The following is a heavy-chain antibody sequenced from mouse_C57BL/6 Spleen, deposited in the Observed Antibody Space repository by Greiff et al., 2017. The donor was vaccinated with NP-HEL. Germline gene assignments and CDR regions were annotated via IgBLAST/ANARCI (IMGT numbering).Heavy chain of an antibody. CDR1: GYTFTDYY. D-gene: IGHD2-12*01. Sequence: VKLMESGAELVRPGASVKLSCKASGYTFTDYYINWVKQRPGQGLEWIARIYPGSGNTYYNEKFKGKATLTAEKSSSTAYMQLSSLTSEDSAVYFCARKRRYAMDYWGQGTSVTVSS. CDR2: IYPGSGNT. V-gene: IGHV1-76*01. J-gene: IGHJ4*01. CDR3: ARKRRYAMDY.